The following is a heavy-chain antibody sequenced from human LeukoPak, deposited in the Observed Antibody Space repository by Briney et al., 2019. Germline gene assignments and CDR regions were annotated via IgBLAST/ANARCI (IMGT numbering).Heavy chain of an antibody. CDR2: IYSGGST. CDR3: VRLSAAGRRTDFDY. V-gene: IGHV3-66*04. J-gene: IGHJ4*02. CDR1: GFTVSSNY. D-gene: IGHD6-13*01. Sequence: GGSLRLSCAASGFTVSSNYMSWVRQAPGKGLEWVSVIYSGGSTYYADSVKGRFTISRDNSKNTLYLQMNSLRTEDTAVYYCVRLSAAGRRTDFDYWGQGTLVTVSS.